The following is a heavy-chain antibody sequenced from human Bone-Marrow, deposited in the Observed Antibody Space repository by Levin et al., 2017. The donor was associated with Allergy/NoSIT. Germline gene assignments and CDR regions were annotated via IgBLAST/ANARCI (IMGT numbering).Heavy chain of an antibody. V-gene: IGHV3-72*01. CDR3: VRVSGARVDPYYFYMDV. CDR1: GFTFSDHY. J-gene: IGHJ6*03. CDR2: TRNKANSYTT. D-gene: IGHD1-1*01. Sequence: QSGGSLRLSCAASGFTFSDHYMDWVRQAPGKGLEWVGRTRNKANSYTTEYAASVKGRFTISRDESKNSLYLQMNSLKTEDTAVYYCVRVSGARVDPYYFYMDVWGKGTTVTVSS.